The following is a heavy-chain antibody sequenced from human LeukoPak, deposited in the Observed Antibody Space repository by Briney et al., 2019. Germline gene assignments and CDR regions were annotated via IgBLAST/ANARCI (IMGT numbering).Heavy chain of an antibody. V-gene: IGHV1-2*02. J-gene: IGHJ4*02. CDR2: INPDSGGA. D-gene: IGHD3-22*01. CDR3: ARDLDDSSGDDY. Sequence: ASVKVSCKTSGFTFTGYYIHWVRQAPGQGFEWIGWINPDSGGADYAQKFQGRVTMTRDTSISTVYMELNSLTSDDTAVYYCARDLDDSSGDDYWGQGTLVTVSS. CDR1: GFTFTGYY.